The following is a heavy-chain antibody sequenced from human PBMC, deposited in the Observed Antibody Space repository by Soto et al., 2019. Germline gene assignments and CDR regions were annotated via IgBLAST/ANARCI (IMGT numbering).Heavy chain of an antibody. CDR1: GFTFSSYA. V-gene: IGHV3-23*01. CDR2: ISGSGGST. J-gene: IGHJ6*02. D-gene: IGHD1-1*01. Sequence: EVQLLESGGGLVQPGGSLRLSCAASGFTFSSYAMSWVRQAPGKGLEWVSAISGSGGSTYYADSVKGRFTISRDNSKNTLYLQMNSLRAEDTAVYYCAKADWNPKYCYYYGMDVWGQGSTVTVSS. CDR3: AKADWNPKYCYYYGMDV.